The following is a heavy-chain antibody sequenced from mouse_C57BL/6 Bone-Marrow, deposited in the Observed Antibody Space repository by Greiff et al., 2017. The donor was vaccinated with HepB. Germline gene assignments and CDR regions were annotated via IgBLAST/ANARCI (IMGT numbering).Heavy chain of an antibody. D-gene: IGHD1-1*01. Sequence: EVQVVESGGGLVQPKGSLKLSCAASGFSFNTYAMNWVRQAPGKGLEWVARIRSKSNNYATYYADSVKDRFTISRDDSESMLYLQMNNLKTEDTAMYYCVRQGFLYSTVVPYWYFDVWGTGTTVTVSS. CDR2: IRSKSNNYAT. V-gene: IGHV10-1*01. J-gene: IGHJ1*03. CDR3: VRQGFLYSTVVPYWYFDV. CDR1: GFSFNTYA.